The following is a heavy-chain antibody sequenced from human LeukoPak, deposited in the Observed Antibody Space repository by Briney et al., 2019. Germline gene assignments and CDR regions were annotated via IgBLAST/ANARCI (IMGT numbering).Heavy chain of an antibody. D-gene: IGHD2-21*02. CDR3: ARHGDMGVGLY. Sequence: GESLKISCKGSGYNFKTYWIGWVRQMPGKGLEWMGIIYPDDSDTKYGLSFQGQVTISADKSISTAYLQWTSLKASDSAIYYCARHGDMGVGLYWGQGTLVTVSS. CDR1: GYNFKTYW. CDR2: IYPDDSDT. V-gene: IGHV5-51*01. J-gene: IGHJ4*02.